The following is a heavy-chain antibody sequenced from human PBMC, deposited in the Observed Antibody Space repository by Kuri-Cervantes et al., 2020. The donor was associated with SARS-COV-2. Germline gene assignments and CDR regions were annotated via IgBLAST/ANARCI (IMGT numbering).Heavy chain of an antibody. Sequence: GESLKISCAASGFTFSSYWMSWVRQAPGKGLEWVANIKQDGSEKYYVDSVKGRFTISRDNAKNSLYLQMNSLRAEDTAVYYCARALKGQIDAFDIWGQGTMVTVSS. CDR3: ARALKGQIDAFDI. V-gene: IGHV3-7*03. CDR2: IKQDGSEK. J-gene: IGHJ3*02. CDR1: GFTFSSYW.